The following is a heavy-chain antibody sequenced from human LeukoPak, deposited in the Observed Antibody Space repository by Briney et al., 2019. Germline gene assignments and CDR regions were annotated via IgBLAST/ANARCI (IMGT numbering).Heavy chain of an antibody. V-gene: IGHV3-30-3*01. J-gene: IGHJ4*02. Sequence: GRSLRLSCAASGFTFSSYAMHWVRQAPGKGLEWVAVISYDGSNKYYADSVKGRFTISRDNSKNTLYLQMNSLRAEDTAVYYCARDGADYYDSSGYYFDYWGQGTLVTVSS. CDR1: GFTFSSYA. D-gene: IGHD3-22*01. CDR3: ARDGADYYDSSGYYFDY. CDR2: ISYDGSNK.